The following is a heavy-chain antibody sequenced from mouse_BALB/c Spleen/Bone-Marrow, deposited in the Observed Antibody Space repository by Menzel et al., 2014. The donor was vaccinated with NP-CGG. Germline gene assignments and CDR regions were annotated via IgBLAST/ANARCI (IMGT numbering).Heavy chain of an antibody. CDR2: IDPANGNT. CDR1: GFNIKDTY. J-gene: IGHJ4*01. CDR3: ARWEYYAMDY. Sequence: EVQLQQSGAELVEPGASVKLSCTASGFNIKDTYMHWVKQRPEQGLEWIGRIDPANGNTKYDPKFQGKATITADTSSNTAYLQLSSLTSEDSAVYYCARWEYYAMDYWGQGTSVTVSS. D-gene: IGHD4-1*01. V-gene: IGHV14-3*02.